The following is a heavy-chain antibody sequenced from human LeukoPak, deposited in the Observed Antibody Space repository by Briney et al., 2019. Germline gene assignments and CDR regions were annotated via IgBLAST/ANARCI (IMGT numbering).Heavy chain of an antibody. D-gene: IGHD2-2*01. J-gene: IGHJ4*02. CDR3: ARGPIIVVVPAATYFDY. CDR2: IYHSGST. CDR1: GGSISSSNW. Sequence: SETLSLTCAVSGGSISSSNWWSWVRQPPGKGLEWIGEIYHSGSTNYNPSLKSRVTISVDKSKNQFSLKLSSVTAADTAVYYCARGPIIVVVPAATYFDYWGQGTLVTVSS. V-gene: IGHV4-4*02.